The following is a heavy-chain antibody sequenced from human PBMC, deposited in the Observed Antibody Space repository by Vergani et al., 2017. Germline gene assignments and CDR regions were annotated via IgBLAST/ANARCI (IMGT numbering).Heavy chain of an antibody. V-gene: IGHV4-34*01. J-gene: IGHJ6*03. CDR2: IDHTGRP. D-gene: IGHD4-11*01. Sequence: QVQLQQWGGGLLQPSETLSLTCVVTGGSFTSYHWTWIRQSPGEGLEWVGDIDHTGRPDYNPSLKSRLTMSVDKSRNQFSLTLNSVTATDTAIYFWARVNTETNGHLYYYYYMDVWGQGTAVTVS. CDR3: ARVNTETNGHLYYYYYMDV. CDR1: GGSFTSYH.